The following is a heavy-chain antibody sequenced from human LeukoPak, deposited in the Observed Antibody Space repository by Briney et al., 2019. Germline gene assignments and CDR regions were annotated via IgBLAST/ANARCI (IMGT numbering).Heavy chain of an antibody. V-gene: IGHV3-30*02. Sequence: GGSLRLSCAASGFTFSSYGMHWVRQAPGKGLEWVAFIRYDGSNKYYADSVKGRFTISRDNSKNTLYLQMNSLRAEDTAVYYCAKRGAYDSSGYYYHYFYYYMDVWGKGTTVTVSS. CDR3: AKRGAYDSSGYYYHYFYYYMDV. J-gene: IGHJ6*03. CDR2: IRYDGSNK. D-gene: IGHD3-22*01. CDR1: GFTFSSYG.